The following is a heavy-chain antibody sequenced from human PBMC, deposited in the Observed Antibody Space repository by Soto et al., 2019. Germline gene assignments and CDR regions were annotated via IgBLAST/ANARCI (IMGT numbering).Heavy chain of an antibody. CDR1: AFTFSSYA. J-gene: IGHJ1*01. CDR2: ISYDGSNK. D-gene: IGHD4-17*01. V-gene: IGHV3-30-3*01. CDR3: ARDGHDYGDYGFAEYYQH. Sequence: QVQLVESGGGVVQPGRSLRLSCAASAFTFSSYAMHWVRQAPGKGLEWVAVISYDGSNKYYADSVKGRFTISRDNSKNTLYLQMNSLRAEDTAVYYCARDGHDYGDYGFAEYYQHWGQGTLVTVSS.